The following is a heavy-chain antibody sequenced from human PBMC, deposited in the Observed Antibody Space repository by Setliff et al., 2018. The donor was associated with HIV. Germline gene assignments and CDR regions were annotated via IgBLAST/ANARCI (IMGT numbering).Heavy chain of an antibody. CDR2: IYYSGST. J-gene: IGHJ4*02. D-gene: IGHD3-3*01. V-gene: IGHV4-31*03. CDR3: ARVCPPVRYNFWSGYYPKAGYFDY. Sequence: PSETLSLTCTVSGGSSSSGVYSWSWIRQHPGKGLEWIGYIYYSGSTYYNPSLKSRVTISVDTSKNQFSLKLSSVTAADTAVYYCARVCPPVRYNFWSGYYPKAGYFDYWGQGALVTVS. CDR1: GGSSSSGVYS.